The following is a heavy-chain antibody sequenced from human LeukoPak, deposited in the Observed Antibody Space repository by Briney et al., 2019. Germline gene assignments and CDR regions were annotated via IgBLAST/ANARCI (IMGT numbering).Heavy chain of an antibody. CDR2: IYTSGST. J-gene: IGHJ5*02. D-gene: IGHD3-16*02. CDR1: GGSISSGSYY. CDR3: ARDVGYRMAAQMYNWFDP. Sequence: PSESLSLTCSVSGGSISSGSYYWSWIRQPAGKGLEWIGRIYTSGSTNYNPSLKSRVTISVDTSKNQFSLKLSSVTAADTAVYYCARDVGYRMAAQMYNWFDPWGQGTLVTVSS. V-gene: IGHV4-61*02.